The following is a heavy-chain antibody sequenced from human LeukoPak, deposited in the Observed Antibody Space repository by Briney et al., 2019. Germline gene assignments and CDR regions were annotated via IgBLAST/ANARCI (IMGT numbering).Heavy chain of an antibody. CDR3: ARGGSLHDFWSGYWFRPYYYYYMDV. J-gene: IGHJ6*03. V-gene: IGHV1-8*03. D-gene: IGHD3-3*01. CDR1: GYTFTSYD. Sequence: ASVTVSCKASGYTFTSYDINWVRQATGQGLEWMGWMNPNSGNTGYAQKFQGRVTITRNTSISTAYMELSSLRSEDTAVYYCARGGSLHDFWSGYWFRPYYYYYMDVWGKGTTVTVSS. CDR2: MNPNSGNT.